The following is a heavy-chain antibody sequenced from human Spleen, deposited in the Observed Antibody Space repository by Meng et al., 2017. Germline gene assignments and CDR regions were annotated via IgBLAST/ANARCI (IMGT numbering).Heavy chain of an antibody. CDR2: IDPKSDNT. Sequence: ASVMVSCKASGYIFTGYYMHWVRQAPGQGLEWMGRIDPKSDNTHYAQKFQGRVTMTRDTSISTAYMELSGLRSDDPAVYYCARDEDISAAGYLLGDFWGQGTLVTVSS. D-gene: IGHD6-13*01. CDR1: GYIFTGYY. CDR3: ARDEDISAAGYLLGDF. V-gene: IGHV1-2*06. J-gene: IGHJ4*02.